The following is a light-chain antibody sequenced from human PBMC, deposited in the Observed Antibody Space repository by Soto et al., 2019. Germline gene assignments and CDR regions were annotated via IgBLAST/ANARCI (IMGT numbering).Light chain of an antibody. CDR3: QQHNSWPLT. CDR2: AAS. J-gene: IGKJ4*01. V-gene: IGKV4-1*01. CDR1: QSLLSSSNNKNY. Sequence: DIVRTQFPYSLTVSKDARATINCKSSQSLLSSSNNKNYLAWYQQKPGKAPKLLIYAASSLQSGVPSRFSGSGSGTEFTLTISSLQSEDFAVYYCQQHNSWPLTSCGVTKVDVK.